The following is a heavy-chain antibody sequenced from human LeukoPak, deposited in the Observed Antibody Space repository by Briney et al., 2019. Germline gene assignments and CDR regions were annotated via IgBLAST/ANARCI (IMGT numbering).Heavy chain of an antibody. CDR2: ISSSSSYI. Sequence: GGSLRLSCAASGFTFSSYSMNWVGQAPGKGLEWVSSISSSSSYIYYADSVKGRFTISRDNAKNSLYLQMNSLRAEDTAVYYCARSRYGDYEEPFDYWGQGTLVTVSS. D-gene: IGHD4-17*01. CDR1: GFTFSSYS. V-gene: IGHV3-21*01. CDR3: ARSRYGDYEEPFDY. J-gene: IGHJ4*02.